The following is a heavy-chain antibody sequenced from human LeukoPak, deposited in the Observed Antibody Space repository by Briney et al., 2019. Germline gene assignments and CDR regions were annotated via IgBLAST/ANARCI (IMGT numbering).Heavy chain of an antibody. D-gene: IGHD5-12*01. J-gene: IGHJ4*02. CDR1: GYSFTGYY. Sequence: ASVKVSCKASGYSFTGYYMHWVRQAPGQGLEWMAWINPNSGGTKYAQKFQGRVTMTRDTSISTAYMELSRLRSDDTAVYYCARGGYGIDYWGQGTLVTVSS. V-gene: IGHV1-2*02. CDR3: ARGGYGIDY. CDR2: INPNSGGT.